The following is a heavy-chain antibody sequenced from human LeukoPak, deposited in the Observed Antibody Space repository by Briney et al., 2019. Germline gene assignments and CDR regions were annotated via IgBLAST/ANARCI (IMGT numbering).Heavy chain of an antibody. CDR3: ARGRTRYCSGGSCYLWFDP. CDR2: INHSGST. D-gene: IGHD2-15*01. J-gene: IGHJ5*02. Sequence: SETLSLTCAVYGGSFRGYYWSWIRQPPGKGLEWIGEINHSGSTNYNPSLKSRVTISVDTSTNQFSLKLSSVTAADTAVYYCARGRTRYCSGGSCYLWFDPWGQGTLVTVSS. V-gene: IGHV4-34*01. CDR1: GGSFRGYY.